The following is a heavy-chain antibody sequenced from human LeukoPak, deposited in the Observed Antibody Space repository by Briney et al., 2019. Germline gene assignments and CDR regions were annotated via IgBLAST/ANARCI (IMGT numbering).Heavy chain of an antibody. CDR2: IYSGGST. CDR1: GFTVSSNY. V-gene: IGHV3-53*01. D-gene: IGHD5-18*01. J-gene: IGHJ6*03. Sequence: GGSLSLSCAASGFTVSSNYMSWVRQAPGKGLEWVSVIYSGGSTYYADSVKGRFTISRDNSKNTLYLQMNSLRAEDTAVYYCARGTDSGYSYGYYYYYYMDVWGKGTTVTVSS. CDR3: ARGTDSGYSYGYYYYYYMDV.